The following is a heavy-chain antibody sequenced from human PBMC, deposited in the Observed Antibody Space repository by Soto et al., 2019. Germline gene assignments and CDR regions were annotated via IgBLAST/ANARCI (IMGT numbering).Heavy chain of an antibody. CDR3: ATTNLIHNWFDP. Sequence: KPSETLSLTCAVFGGSFSGYYWSWIRQPPGKGLEWIGEINHRGSTNYNPSLKSRVTMSVDTSKNQFSLKLTSMTAADTAVYYCATTNLIHNWFDPWREGTLVTVCS. D-gene: IGHD1-1*01. V-gene: IGHV4-34*01. CDR1: GGSFSGYY. CDR2: INHRGST. J-gene: IGHJ5*02.